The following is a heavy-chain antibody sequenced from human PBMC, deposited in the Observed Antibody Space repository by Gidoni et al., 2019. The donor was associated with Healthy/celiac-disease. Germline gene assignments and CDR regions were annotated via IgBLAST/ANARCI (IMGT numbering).Heavy chain of an antibody. V-gene: IGHV3-48*04. CDR3: ARPYYYDSSGYYFDY. D-gene: IGHD3-22*01. Sequence: EVQLVESGGGLVQPGGSLRLSCAASGFTFSSYSMNWVRQAPGKGLEWVSYISSSSSTIYYADSVKGRFTISRDNAKNSLYLQMNSLRAEDTAVYYCARPYYYDSSGYYFDYWGQGTLVTVSS. CDR2: ISSSSSTI. CDR1: GFTFSSYS. J-gene: IGHJ4*02.